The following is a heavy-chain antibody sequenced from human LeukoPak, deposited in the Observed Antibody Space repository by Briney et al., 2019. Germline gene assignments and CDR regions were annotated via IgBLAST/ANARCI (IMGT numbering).Heavy chain of an antibody. Sequence: GGSLRLSCAASGFTFSSYALSWVRQAPGKGLEWVSGITGSGGSTFYIDSVKGRFTISRDNSKNTVFLQMNSLRAEDTAVYYRARVVYCGGDCYSGPLAYWGQGTLVTVSS. J-gene: IGHJ4*02. CDR2: ITGSGGST. D-gene: IGHD2-21*02. CDR1: GFTFSSYA. CDR3: ARVVYCGGDCYSGPLAY. V-gene: IGHV3-23*01.